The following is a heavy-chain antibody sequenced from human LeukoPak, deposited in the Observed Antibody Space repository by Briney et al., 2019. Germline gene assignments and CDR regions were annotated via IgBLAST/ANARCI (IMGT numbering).Heavy chain of an antibody. CDR3: ARPHKTYYYDSSGYPTAFDI. Sequence: GESLKISCKGSGYSFTSYWIGWVRQMPGKGLEWMGIIYPGDSDTRYSPSFQGQVTISADKSISTAYLQWSSLKAPDTAMYYCARPHKTYYYDSSGYPTAFDIWGQGTMVTVSS. J-gene: IGHJ3*02. V-gene: IGHV5-51*01. CDR1: GYSFTSYW. CDR2: IYPGDSDT. D-gene: IGHD3-22*01.